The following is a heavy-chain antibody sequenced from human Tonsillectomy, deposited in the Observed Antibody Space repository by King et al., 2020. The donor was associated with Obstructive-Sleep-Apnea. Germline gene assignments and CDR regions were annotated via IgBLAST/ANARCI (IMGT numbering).Heavy chain of an antibody. CDR2: IYPGDSDT. CDR3: ARRERAVAGHFDY. V-gene: IGHV5-51*01. J-gene: IGHJ4*02. CDR1: GYSFTDYW. D-gene: IGHD6-19*01. Sequence: QLVQSGAKVKKPGESLKISCQISGYSFTDYWIGWVRQMPGKGLEWMGIIYPGDSDTRYSPSFQGQVTISADTSISTAYLQWSRLKASDTAMYYCARRERAVAGHFDYWGQGTLVTVSS.